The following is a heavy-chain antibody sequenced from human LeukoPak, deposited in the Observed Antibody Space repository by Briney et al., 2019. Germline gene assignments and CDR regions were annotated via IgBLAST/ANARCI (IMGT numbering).Heavy chain of an antibody. CDR3: ARGGGLDV. Sequence: GGSLRLSCAASGFTFSNYAMHWVRQAPDKGLEWVAVVSYDGSNKYYADSVKGRFTVSRDNSKNTLYLQMNSLRAEDTAVYFCARGGGLDVWGQGATVTVSS. V-gene: IGHV3-30*04. CDR1: GFTFSNYA. J-gene: IGHJ6*02. D-gene: IGHD3-16*01. CDR2: VSYDGSNK.